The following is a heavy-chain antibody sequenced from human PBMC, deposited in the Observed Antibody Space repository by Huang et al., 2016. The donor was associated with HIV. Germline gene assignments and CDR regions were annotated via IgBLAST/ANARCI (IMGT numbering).Heavy chain of an antibody. CDR1: GGSISSGGYY. Sequence: QVHLQESGPGLVKPSQTLSLTCTVSGGSISSGGYYWTWIRQPPGKGLEWIGYIYYSCSTYYNPSLKSRVTISVDTSKNQFSLKVTSMTAADTAVYYCGRFSYYSDSTISQYLQLWGQGALVTVSS. V-gene: IGHV4-30-4*08. CDR3: GRFSYYSDSTISQYLQL. CDR2: IYYSCST. J-gene: IGHJ1*01. D-gene: IGHD3-22*01.